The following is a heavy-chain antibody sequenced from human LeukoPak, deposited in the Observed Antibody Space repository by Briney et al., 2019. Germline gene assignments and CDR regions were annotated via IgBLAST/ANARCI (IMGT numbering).Heavy chain of an antibody. CDR3: GSSEDGYIDY. J-gene: IGHJ4*02. V-gene: IGHV3-74*01. Sequence: PGGSLRPSCAGSGFTFIRHWMHWVRQAPGKGLMWVSRISTDGATTLYSDSVKGRFTISRDNAKNTLFLQMNGLRADDTGVYYCGSSEDGYIDYWGQGTLVSVSS. CDR2: ISTDGATT. D-gene: IGHD5-24*01. CDR1: GFTFIRHW.